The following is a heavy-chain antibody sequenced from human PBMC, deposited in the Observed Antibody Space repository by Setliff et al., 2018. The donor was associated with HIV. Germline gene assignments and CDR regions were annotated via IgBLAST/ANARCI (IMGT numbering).Heavy chain of an antibody. Sequence: SVQVSCKSSGGSFNTYAINWVRQAPGQGLEWMGGIISIFDKANYAQKFHGRLTITADDSTRTVYMELNSLGSGNTAVYYCARGGVRGYSYGEAFDIWGQGTLVTVSS. J-gene: IGHJ3*02. D-gene: IGHD5-18*01. CDR2: IISIFDKA. V-gene: IGHV1-69*13. CDR1: GGSFNTYA. CDR3: ARGGVRGYSYGEAFDI.